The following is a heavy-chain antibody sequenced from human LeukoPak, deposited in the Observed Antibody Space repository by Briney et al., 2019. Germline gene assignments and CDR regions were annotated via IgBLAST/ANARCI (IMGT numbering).Heavy chain of an antibody. V-gene: IGHV3-30*04. CDR1: GFTFSSYA. Sequence: GGSLRLSCAASGFTFSSYAMHWVRQAPGKGLEWVAVISYGGSNKYYADSVKGRFTISRDNSKNTLYLQMNSLRAEDTAVYYCARDLGYYYFDYWGQGTLVTVSS. CDR2: ISYGGSNK. D-gene: IGHD3-22*01. CDR3: ARDLGYYYFDY. J-gene: IGHJ4*02.